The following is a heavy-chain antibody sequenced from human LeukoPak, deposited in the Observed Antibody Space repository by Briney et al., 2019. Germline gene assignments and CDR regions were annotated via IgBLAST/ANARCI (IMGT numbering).Heavy chain of an antibody. CDR1: RFTFNSYG. V-gene: IGHV3-30*03. CDR3: ARGGENSYYYYGMDV. Sequence: PAGSLRLSCAASRFTFNSYGMQRLRQGPGKELEWVAVISYDGSNKYYEDHVKVPFTISRDTSKNTLYLQMNSLGAEDTAVYYCARGGENSYYYYGMDVWGKGTTVTVSS. D-gene: IGHD3-16*01. J-gene: IGHJ6*04. CDR2: ISYDGSNK.